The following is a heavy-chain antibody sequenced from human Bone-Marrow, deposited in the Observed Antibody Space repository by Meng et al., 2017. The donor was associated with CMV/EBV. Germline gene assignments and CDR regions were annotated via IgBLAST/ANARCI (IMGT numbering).Heavy chain of an antibody. J-gene: IGHJ6*01. CDR1: GFTFSSYA. CDR3: AKDVTFGGVIVLCGMDV. Sequence: GESLKISCAASGFTFSSYAMHWVRQAPGKGLEWVAVIWYDGSNKYYADSVKGRFTISRDNSKNTLYLQMNSLRAEDTAVYYCAKDVTFGGVIVLCGMDVWGRGNTVHGAS. CDR2: IWYDGSNK. V-gene: IGHV3-33*06. D-gene: IGHD3-16*02.